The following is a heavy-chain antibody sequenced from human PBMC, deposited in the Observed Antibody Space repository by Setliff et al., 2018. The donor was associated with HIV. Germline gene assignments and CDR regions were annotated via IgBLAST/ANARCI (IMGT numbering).Heavy chain of an antibody. CDR2: IYLGDSDT. J-gene: IGHJ5*02. CDR3: ASGSGIDWFDP. Sequence: GSLKISCKGSGYRFTSYWIDWVRQTPGKGLEWMGIIYLGDSDTRYSPSFQGQVTISADKSTSTAYLQWTSLKASDSAMYYCASGSGIDWFDPWGQGTLVTVSS. D-gene: IGHD3-10*01. V-gene: IGHV5-51*01. CDR1: GYRFTSYW.